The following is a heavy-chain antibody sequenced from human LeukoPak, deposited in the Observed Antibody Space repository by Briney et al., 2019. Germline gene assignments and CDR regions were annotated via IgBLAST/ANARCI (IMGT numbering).Heavy chain of an antibody. J-gene: IGHJ4*02. CDR3: AKEFNRGLPDY. V-gene: IGHV3-48*01. CDR2: ITSTSTI. CDR1: GFTFSSYR. Sequence: GGSLRLSCAASGFTFSSYRMKWVRQAPGKGLEWVSSITSTSTIYYADSVKGRFTISRDNSKNTLYLQMSSMRAEDTAVYYCAKEFNRGLPDYWGQGTLVTVPS. D-gene: IGHD2-21*01.